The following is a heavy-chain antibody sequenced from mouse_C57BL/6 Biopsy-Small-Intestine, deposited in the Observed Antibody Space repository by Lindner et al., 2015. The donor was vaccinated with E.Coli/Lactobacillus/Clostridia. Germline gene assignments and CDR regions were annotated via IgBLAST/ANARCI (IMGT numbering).Heavy chain of an antibody. V-gene: IGHV1-42*01. CDR3: ARYYYASSYFDY. D-gene: IGHD1-1*01. J-gene: IGHJ2*01. CDR1: GYSFTAYY. Sequence: VQLQESGPDLVKPGTSVTISCKASGYSFTAYYMNWVKQSPERSLEWIGEINPSTGGTTYNQKFRAKATMTVDKSSSTAYIQLRSLTSEDSAVYFCARYYYASSYFDYWGQGTTLTVSS. CDR2: INPSTGGT.